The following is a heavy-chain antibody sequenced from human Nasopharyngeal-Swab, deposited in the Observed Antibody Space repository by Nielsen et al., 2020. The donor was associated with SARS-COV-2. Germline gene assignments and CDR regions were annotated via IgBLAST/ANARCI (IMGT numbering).Heavy chain of an antibody. CDR1: GFTVSSNY. CDR3: AREAVAAVDY. Sequence: GESLKISCAASGFTVSSNYMSWVRQAPGKGLEWVSVIYSGGSTYYADSVKGRFTISRDNSKNTLYLQMNSLRAEDTAVYYCAREAVAAVDYWGQGTLVTVSS. J-gene: IGHJ4*02. V-gene: IGHV3-66*01. CDR2: IYSGGST. D-gene: IGHD2-15*01.